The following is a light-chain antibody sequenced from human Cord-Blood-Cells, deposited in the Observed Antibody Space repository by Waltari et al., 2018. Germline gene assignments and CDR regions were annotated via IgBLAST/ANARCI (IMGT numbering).Light chain of an antibody. Sequence: SSELTQDPAVSVALGQTVRITCQGDSLRSYYASWYQQKPGQAPVLVIYGKNNRPSGIPDLFAGSSSGNTASLTITGAQAEDEADYYCNSRDSSVNHLVFGGGTKLTVL. J-gene: IGLJ3*02. CDR2: GKN. V-gene: IGLV3-19*01. CDR1: SLRSYY. CDR3: NSRDSSVNHLV.